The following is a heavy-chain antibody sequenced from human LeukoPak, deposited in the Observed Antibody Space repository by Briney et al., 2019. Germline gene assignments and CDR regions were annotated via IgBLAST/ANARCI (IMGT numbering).Heavy chain of an antibody. D-gene: IGHD3-9*01. V-gene: IGHV1-24*01. CDR1: GYTLTELS. CDR2: FDPEDGET. CDR3: ATRSGSYFDPKKPFDY. Sequence: ASVKVSCTVSGYTLTELSMHWVRQAPGKGLEWMGGFDPEDGETIYAQKFQGRVTMTEDTSTDTAYMELSSLRSEDTAVYYCATRSGSYFDPKKPFDYWGQGTLVTVSS. J-gene: IGHJ4*02.